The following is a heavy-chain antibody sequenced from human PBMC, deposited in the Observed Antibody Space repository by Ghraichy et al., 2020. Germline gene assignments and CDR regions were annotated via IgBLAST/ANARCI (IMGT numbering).Heavy chain of an antibody. CDR2: INTKTGNP. CDR1: GYTFTTYT. Sequence: ASVKVSCKASGYTFTTYTLNWVRQAPGQGLEWMGWINTKTGNPTYAQGFAARFVFSLDTSVSTAYLQISRLRAEDTAVYYCARDQGGNYDFWTGTYSLWGQGTLVTVSS. CDR3: ARDQGGNYDFWTGTYSL. J-gene: IGHJ4*02. V-gene: IGHV7-4-1*02. D-gene: IGHD3-3*01.